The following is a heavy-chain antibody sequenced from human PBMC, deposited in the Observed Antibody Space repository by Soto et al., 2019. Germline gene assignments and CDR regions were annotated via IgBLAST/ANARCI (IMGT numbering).Heavy chain of an antibody. J-gene: IGHJ6*02. V-gene: IGHV3-23*01. D-gene: IGHD3-10*01. CDR3: ARVPLAFGEFANGTDF. Sequence: GGSLRLSCAASGFTFSSYAMSWVRQAPGKGLEWVSAISGSGGSTYHADSVKGRFTISRDNSKNTLYLQMNSLRSEDMAVYYCARVPLAFGEFANGTDFGGQGTTSTDS. CDR2: ISGSGGST. CDR1: GFTFSSYA.